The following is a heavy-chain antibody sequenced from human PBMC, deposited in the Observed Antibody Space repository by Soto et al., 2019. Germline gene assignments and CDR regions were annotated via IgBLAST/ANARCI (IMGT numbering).Heavy chain of an antibody. CDR1: GECLSTYY. D-gene: IGHD4-4*01. Sequence: QVQLQQWGAGLLKPSETLSLTCAAYGECLSTYYWSWIRQPPGKGLEWIGEVNYSGGRTIYNPSLKSRVTISVDTSKDQFSLRLSSVTAEDTAVYYCGSGRHYTWTFGGQGTLVTVSS. J-gene: IGHJ4*02. CDR3: GSGRHYTWTF. CDR2: VNYSGGRT. V-gene: IGHV4-34*01.